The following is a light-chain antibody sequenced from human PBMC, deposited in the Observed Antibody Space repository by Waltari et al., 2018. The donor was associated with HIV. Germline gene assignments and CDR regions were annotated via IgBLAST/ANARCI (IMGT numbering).Light chain of an antibody. CDR2: EGS. V-gene: IGLV2-23*01. Sequence: QSALTQPASVSGSPGQSITISCTGTSSDVGGYNLVSWYQQHPSKAPILMIYEGSKRPSGFSKRFSGSKSGNTASLNISGLQAEDEADYYCCAYAGSTTYVIFGGGTKLTVL. CDR1: SSDVGGYNL. CDR3: CAYAGSTTYVI. J-gene: IGLJ2*01.